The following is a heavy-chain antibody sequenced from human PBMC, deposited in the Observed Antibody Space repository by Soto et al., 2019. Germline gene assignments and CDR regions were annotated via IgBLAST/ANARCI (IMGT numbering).Heavy chain of an antibody. CDR1: GFTCRSYW. CDR2: INSDGSST. Sequence: EVQLVESGGGLVQPGGSLRLSCAASGFTCRSYWLHWVRQAPGKGRVWVSRINSDGSSTSYAESVKGIFTISRDNAKNTLYLRMNRLRAEATAVYYCARGAYDYDSSGYYYVGDYWGQGTLVTVSS. V-gene: IGHV3-74*01. CDR3: ARGAYDYDSSGYYYVGDY. J-gene: IGHJ4*02. D-gene: IGHD3-22*01.